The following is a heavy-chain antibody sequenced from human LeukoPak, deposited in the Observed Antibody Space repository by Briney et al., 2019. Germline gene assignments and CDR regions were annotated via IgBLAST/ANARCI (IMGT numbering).Heavy chain of an antibody. Sequence: SETLSLTCTVSGGSISSYYWNWIRQPAGKGLEWIGRIYTSGSTNYNPSLKSRVTMSVDTSKNQFSLNLSSVTAADTAVYYCARETPYYSIQDYWGQGTLVTVSS. V-gene: IGHV4-4*07. CDR1: GGSISSYY. J-gene: IGHJ4*02. D-gene: IGHD3-10*01. CDR2: IYTSGST. CDR3: ARETPYYSIQDY.